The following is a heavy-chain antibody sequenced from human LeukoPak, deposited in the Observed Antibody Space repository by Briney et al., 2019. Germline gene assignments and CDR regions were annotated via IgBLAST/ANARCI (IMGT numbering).Heavy chain of an antibody. J-gene: IGHJ3*02. Sequence: GASVKVSCKASGYTFTSYGISWVRQAPGQGLEWMGWISAYDGNTNYAQKLQGRVTMTTDTSTSTAYMELRSLRSDDTAVYYCARGGGLRWYTKGDAFDIWGQGTMVTVSS. CDR1: GYTFTSYG. CDR3: ARGGGLRWYTKGDAFDI. V-gene: IGHV1-18*01. CDR2: ISAYDGNT. D-gene: IGHD4-23*01.